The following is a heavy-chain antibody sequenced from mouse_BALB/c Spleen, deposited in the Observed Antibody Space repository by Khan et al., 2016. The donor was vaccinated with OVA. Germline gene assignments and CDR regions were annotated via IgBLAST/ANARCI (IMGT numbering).Heavy chain of an antibody. Sequence: VQLKESGPGLVKPSQSLSLTCTVTGYSITSDYAWNWIRQFPGNKLGWMGYISYSGSTNYNPSLKSRISITRDTSKNQFFLQLNSVTTEDTATYDCARDCCGYNDAMDYWGQGTSVTVSS. V-gene: IGHV3-2*02. D-gene: IGHD1-3*01. J-gene: IGHJ4*01. CDR2: ISYSGST. CDR1: GYSITSDYA. CDR3: ARDCCGYNDAMDY.